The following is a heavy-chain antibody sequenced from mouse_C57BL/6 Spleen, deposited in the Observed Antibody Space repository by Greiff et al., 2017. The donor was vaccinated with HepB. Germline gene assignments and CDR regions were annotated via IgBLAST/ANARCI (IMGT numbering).Heavy chain of an antibody. CDR3: ARGGIYDFDERTSFFDY. D-gene: IGHD2-4*01. CDR2: INPNNGGT. V-gene: IGHV1-22*01. CDR1: GYTFTDYN. Sequence: EVQLQQSGPELVKPGASVKMSCKASGYTFTDYNMHWVKQSNGKSLEWIGYINPNNGGTSYNQKFKGKATLTVNKSSSTAYMERRSLTSGDSAVYYCARGGIYDFDERTSFFDYWGQGTTLTVSS. J-gene: IGHJ2*01.